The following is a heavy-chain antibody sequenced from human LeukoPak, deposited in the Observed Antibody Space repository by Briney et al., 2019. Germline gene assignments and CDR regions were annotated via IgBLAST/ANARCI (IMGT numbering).Heavy chain of an antibody. J-gene: IGHJ4*02. V-gene: IGHV3-48*02. CDR2: ISSGGSTI. Sequence: GGSLRLSCAASGCTFTYSSMNWVRQAPGKGLEWVSYISSGGSTIFYADSVKGRFTIFRDDAKNSLYLQMSSLRDEDTAVYYCARDGGGYSYGNYYYDHWGQGTLVTVSS. CDR3: ARDGGGYSYGNYYYDH. CDR1: GCTFTYSS. D-gene: IGHD5-18*01.